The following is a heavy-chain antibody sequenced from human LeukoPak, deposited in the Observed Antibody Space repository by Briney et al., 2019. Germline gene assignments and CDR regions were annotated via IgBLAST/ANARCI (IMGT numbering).Heavy chain of an antibody. CDR3: ASPGTWFGELFRGFDY. CDR2: IYYSGST. J-gene: IGHJ4*02. Sequence: KSSETLSLTCTVSGGSISSSSYYWGWIRQPPGKGLEWIGSIYYSGSTYYNPSLKSRVTISVDTSKNQFSLKLSSVTAADTAVYYCASPGTWFGELFRGFDYWGQGTLVTVSS. V-gene: IGHV4-39*07. D-gene: IGHD3-10*01. CDR1: GGSISSSSYY.